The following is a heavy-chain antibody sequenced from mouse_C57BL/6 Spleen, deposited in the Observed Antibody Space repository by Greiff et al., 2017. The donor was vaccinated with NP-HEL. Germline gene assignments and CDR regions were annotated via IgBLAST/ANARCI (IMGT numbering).Heavy chain of an antibody. D-gene: IGHD3-2*02. CDR2: IYPGDGDT. CDR1: GYAFSSSW. J-gene: IGHJ3*01. Sequence: QVQLKESGPELVKPGASVKISCKASGYAFSSSWMNWVKQRPGKGLEWIGRIYPGDGDTNYNGKFKGKATLTADKSSSTAYMQLSSLTSEDSAVYFCALDSSGSAWFAYWGQGTLVTVSA. V-gene: IGHV1-82*01. CDR3: ALDSSGSAWFAY.